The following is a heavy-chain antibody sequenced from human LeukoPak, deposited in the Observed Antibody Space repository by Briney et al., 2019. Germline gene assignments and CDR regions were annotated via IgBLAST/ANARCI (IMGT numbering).Heavy chain of an antibody. CDR3: AKVEYGSGTDDAFDI. J-gene: IGHJ3*02. CDR1: GFSFSSYA. D-gene: IGHD3-10*01. CDR2: ISGSGGNT. V-gene: IGHV3-23*01. Sequence: PGGSLRLSCAASGFSFSSYAMNWVRQAPGKGLEWVSSISGSGGNTYYADSVKGRFTISRDNSKNTLYLQMNSLRAEDTAVYYCAKVEYGSGTDDAFDIWGQGTMVTVSS.